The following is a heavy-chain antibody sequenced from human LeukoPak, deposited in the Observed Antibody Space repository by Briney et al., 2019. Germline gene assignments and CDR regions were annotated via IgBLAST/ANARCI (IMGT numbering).Heavy chain of an antibody. CDR2: IKQDGSEM. CDR1: GFTFSSYW. J-gene: IGHJ3*02. D-gene: IGHD3-22*01. V-gene: IGHV3-7*01. Sequence: TGGPLRLSCAASGFTFSSYWMDWVRQAPGKGLEWVANIKQDGSEMYYVDSVKGRFTISRDNTKNSLFLHMSSLRAEDTAVYFCASSYFDNSLHAYDIWGQGTMVTVSS. CDR3: ASSYFDNSLHAYDI.